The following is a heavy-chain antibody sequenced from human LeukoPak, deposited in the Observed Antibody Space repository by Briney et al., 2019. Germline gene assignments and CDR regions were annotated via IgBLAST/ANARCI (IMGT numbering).Heavy chain of an antibody. V-gene: IGHV4-59*08. CDR3: AGVETVLWFGELDHPMNWFDP. J-gene: IGHJ5*02. CDR1: GGSISSYY. D-gene: IGHD3-10*01. Sequence: PSETLSLTCTVSGGSISSYYWSWIRQPPGKGLEWIGYIYYSGSTNYNPSLKSRVTISVDTSKNQFSLKLSSVTAADTAVYYCAGVETVLWFGELDHPMNWFDPWGQGTLVTVSS. CDR2: IYYSGST.